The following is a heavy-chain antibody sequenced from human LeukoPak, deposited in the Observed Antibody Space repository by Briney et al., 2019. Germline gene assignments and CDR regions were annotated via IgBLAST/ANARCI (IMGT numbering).Heavy chain of an antibody. CDR2: INWNGGST. D-gene: IGHD2-21*01. J-gene: IGHJ4*02. CDR1: GFTFDDYG. V-gene: IGHV3-20*04. CDR3: ARDSPNEGILWWSIDY. Sequence: PGGSLRLSCAASGFTFDDYGMSWVRQAPGKGLEWVSGINWNGGSTGYADSVKGRFTISRDNAKNSLYLQMNSLRAEDTAVYYCARDSPNEGILWWSIDYWGQGTLVTVSS.